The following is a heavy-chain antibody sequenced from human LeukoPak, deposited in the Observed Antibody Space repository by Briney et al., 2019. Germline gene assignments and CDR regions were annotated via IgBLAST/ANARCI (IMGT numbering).Heavy chain of an antibody. CDR1: GFTFSSYA. CDR2: ISYDGSNK. J-gene: IGHJ6*04. Sequence: GRSLRLSCAASGFTFSSYAMHWVRQAPGKGLEWVAVISYDGSNKYYADSVKGRFTISRDNSKNTLYLQMNSLRAEDTAVYYCARDQAVAGVYHYYNMDVWGKGTTVTVSS. CDR3: ARDQAVAGVYHYYNMDV. D-gene: IGHD6-19*01. V-gene: IGHV3-30*04.